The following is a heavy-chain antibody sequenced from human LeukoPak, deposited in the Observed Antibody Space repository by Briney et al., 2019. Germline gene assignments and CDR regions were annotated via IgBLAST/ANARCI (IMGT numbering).Heavy chain of an antibody. D-gene: IGHD6-13*01. CDR2: ISYDGSNK. CDR1: GFTFSSYA. J-gene: IGHJ6*02. V-gene: IGHV3-30-3*01. Sequence: GRSLRLSCAASGFTFSSYAMHWVRQAPGKGLEWVAVISYDGSNKYYADSVKGRFTFSRGNSKNTLYLQMNSLRAEDTAVYYCARELMQLVHPYYYYGMDVWGQGTTVTVSS. CDR3: ARELMQLVHPYYYYGMDV.